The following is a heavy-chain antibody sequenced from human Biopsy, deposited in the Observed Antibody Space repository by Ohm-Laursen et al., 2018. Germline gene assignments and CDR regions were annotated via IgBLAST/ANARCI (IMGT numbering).Heavy chain of an antibody. V-gene: IGHV3-11*01. CDR2: ISGSGVTK. J-gene: IGHJ4*02. CDR1: GFTFGDYY. D-gene: IGHD3-10*01. CDR3: ATDGAGSYNEN. Sequence: SLRLSCTASGFTFGDYYMSWIRQAPGKGLEWLSYISGSGVTKMYADSVKGRFTVSRDNAKNSLYLEMNNLTVEGTTVYSCATDGAGSYNENWGQGTLVSVSS.